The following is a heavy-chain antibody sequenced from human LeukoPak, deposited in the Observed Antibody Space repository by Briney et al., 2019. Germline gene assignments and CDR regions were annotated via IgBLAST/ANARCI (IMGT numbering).Heavy chain of an antibody. CDR1: GFTFSSYS. Sequence: GGSLRLSCAASGFTFSSYSMNWVRQAPGKRLEWVSSISSSSSYIYYADSVKGRFTISRDNAKNSLYLQMNSLRAEDTAVYYCARDLGYSYGPYYYYYYGMDVWGQGTTVTVSS. D-gene: IGHD5-18*01. V-gene: IGHV3-21*04. J-gene: IGHJ6*02. CDR2: ISSSSSYI. CDR3: ARDLGYSYGPYYYYYYGMDV.